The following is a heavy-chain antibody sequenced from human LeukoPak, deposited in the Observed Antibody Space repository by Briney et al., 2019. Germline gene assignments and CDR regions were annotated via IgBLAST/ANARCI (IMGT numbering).Heavy chain of an antibody. CDR1: GGSISSGGYY. Sequence: SETLSLTCTVSGGSISSGGYYWSWIRQHPGKGLEWIGYIYYSGSTYYNPSLKSRVTISVDTSKNQFSLKLSSVTAADTAVYYCARTYYYDSSGYYPLYYYYGMDVRGQGTTVTVSS. D-gene: IGHD3-22*01. CDR2: IYYSGST. V-gene: IGHV4-31*03. CDR3: ARTYYYDSSGYYPLYYYYGMDV. J-gene: IGHJ6*02.